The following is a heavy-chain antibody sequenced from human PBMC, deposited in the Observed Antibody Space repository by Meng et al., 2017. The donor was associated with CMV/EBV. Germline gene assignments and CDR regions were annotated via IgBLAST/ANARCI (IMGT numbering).Heavy chain of an antibody. Sequence: SETLSLTCTVSGGSISSSSYYWDWIRQPPGKGLEWIGSIYYSGSTYYNPSLKSRVTISVDTSKNQFSLKLSSVTAADTAVYYCARGDCSSTSCYTNYYYYGMDVWGQGTTVTVSS. CDR2: IYYSGST. J-gene: IGHJ6*02. V-gene: IGHV4-39*01. CDR1: GGSISSSSYY. D-gene: IGHD2-2*02. CDR3: ARGDCSSTSCYTNYYYYGMDV.